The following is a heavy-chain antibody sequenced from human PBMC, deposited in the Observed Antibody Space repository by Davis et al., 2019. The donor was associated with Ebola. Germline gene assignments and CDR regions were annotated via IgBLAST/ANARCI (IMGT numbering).Heavy chain of an antibody. CDR1: GGSVSSGSYY. CDR3: ASFTFGRGGY. V-gene: IGHV4-61*01. CDR2: IHYSGST. J-gene: IGHJ4*02. Sequence: MPGGSLRLSCSVFGGSVSSGSYYWSWIRQSPGKGLEWIGYIHYSGSTNYSPSLKSRVTMSVDTSKNQFSLKLTSVTAADTAVYYCASFTFGRGGYWGQGTLVNVSS. D-gene: IGHD3-16*01.